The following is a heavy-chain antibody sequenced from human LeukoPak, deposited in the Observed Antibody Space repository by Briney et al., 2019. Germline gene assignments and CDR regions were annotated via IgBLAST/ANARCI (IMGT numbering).Heavy chain of an antibody. V-gene: IGHV4-34*01. CDR1: GGSFSGYY. CDR2: INHSGST. J-gene: IGHJ4*02. Sequence: SETLSLTCAVYGGSFSGYYWSWIRQPPGKGLEWIGEINHSGSTNYNPSLKSRVTISVDTSKNQFSLKLSSVTAADTAVYYCARGGFGELLHFDYWGQGTLVTVSS. CDR3: ARGGFGELLHFDY. D-gene: IGHD3-10*01.